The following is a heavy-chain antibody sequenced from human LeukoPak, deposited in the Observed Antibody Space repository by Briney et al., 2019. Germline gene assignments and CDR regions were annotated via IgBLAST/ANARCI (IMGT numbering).Heavy chain of an antibody. CDR1: GGTFSSYA. J-gene: IGHJ5*02. CDR3: ARDPRNRGPNWFDP. CDR2: IIPIFGTA. Sequence: SVKVSCKASGGTFSSYAISWVRQAPGQGLEWMGGIIPIFGTASYAQKFQGRVTITADESTSTAYMELSSLRSEDTAVYYCARDPRNRGPNWFDPWGQGTLVTVSS. V-gene: IGHV1-69*13. D-gene: IGHD1-14*01.